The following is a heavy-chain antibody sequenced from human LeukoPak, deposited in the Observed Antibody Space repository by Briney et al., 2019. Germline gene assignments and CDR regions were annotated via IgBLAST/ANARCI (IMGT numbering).Heavy chain of an antibody. CDR2: IYYSGST. Sequence: SETLSLTCTVSGGSISSSSYYWGWIRQPPGKGLEWIGSIYYSGSTYYNPSLKSRVTISVDTSKNQFSLKLSSVTAADTAVYYCASSGSYSSYYYYYYGMDVWGQGTTVTVSS. CDR1: GGSISSSSYY. CDR3: ASSGSYSSYYYYYYGMDV. J-gene: IGHJ6*02. V-gene: IGHV4-39*01. D-gene: IGHD3-10*01.